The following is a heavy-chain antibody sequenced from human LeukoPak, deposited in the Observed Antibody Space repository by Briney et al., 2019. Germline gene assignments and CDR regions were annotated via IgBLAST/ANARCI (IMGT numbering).Heavy chain of an antibody. CDR1: GDTFFNYD. Sequence: GASVKVSCKASGDTFFNYDINWGRQATGQGPEWMGWMNPDSGNTGYAQKFQGRVTMTRDSSITTAYMELISLRFEDTAVYYCTRAIRHQLLSDYWGQGTLVTVSS. V-gene: IGHV1-8*02. D-gene: IGHD2-2*01. CDR2: MNPDSGNT. CDR3: TRAIRHQLLSDY. J-gene: IGHJ4*02.